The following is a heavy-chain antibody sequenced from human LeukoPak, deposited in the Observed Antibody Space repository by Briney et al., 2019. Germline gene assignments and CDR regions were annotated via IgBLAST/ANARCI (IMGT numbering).Heavy chain of an antibody. J-gene: IGHJ4*02. V-gene: IGHV1-2*02. CDR3: ARSYRGRRFDY. Sequence: ASVKVSCKTSGYTFTGYYVHWVRQAPGQGLEWMGWINPSSGGTNYAQKFQGRVTMTRDTSISTAYLELSRLRSDDTAVYYCARSYRGRRFDYWGQGTLVTVSS. CDR1: GYTFTGYY. CDR2: INPSSGGT. D-gene: IGHD2-21*01.